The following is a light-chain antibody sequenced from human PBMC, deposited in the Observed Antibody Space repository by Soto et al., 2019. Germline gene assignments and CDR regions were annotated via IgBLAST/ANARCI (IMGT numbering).Light chain of an antibody. CDR3: QHTYTTPIT. V-gene: IGKV1-39*01. CDR1: QSISTY. Sequence: DIQMTQSPSSLSASVGDRVTITCRASQSISTYLNWYQQKPGKAPKLLIYHSSTLQSGVPSRFSGSGSGTDFTLTISSLQPEDFANYYCQHTYTTPITFGQGTRLEIK. J-gene: IGKJ5*01. CDR2: HSS.